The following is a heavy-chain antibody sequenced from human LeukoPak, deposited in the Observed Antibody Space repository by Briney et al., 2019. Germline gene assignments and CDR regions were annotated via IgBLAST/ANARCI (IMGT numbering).Heavy chain of an antibody. J-gene: IGHJ3*02. CDR1: GNTFTNYY. V-gene: IGHV1-46*01. Sequence: ASVKVSCKASGNTFTNYYVHWVRQAPGQGLEWMGIINPSGGSTTYAQKFQGRVTTTRDTSASAVYLELSSLRSADTAIYYCARAGSITMIHWAFYIWGQGTVVTVSS. D-gene: IGHD3-22*01. CDR2: INPSGGST. CDR3: ARAGSITMIHWAFYI.